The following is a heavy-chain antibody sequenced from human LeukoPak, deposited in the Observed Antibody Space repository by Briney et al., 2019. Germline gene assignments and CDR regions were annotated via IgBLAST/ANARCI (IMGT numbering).Heavy chain of an antibody. CDR1: GGSISSGDYY. CDR2: IYHSGST. Sequence: SETLSLTCTVSGGSISSGDYYWSWIRQPPGKGLEWIGYIYHSGSTYYNPSLKSRVTISVDTSKNQFSLKLSSVTAADTAVYYCARIYDSSGGAFDYWGQGTLVTVSS. J-gene: IGHJ4*02. CDR3: ARIYDSSGGAFDY. V-gene: IGHV4-30-4*01. D-gene: IGHD3-22*01.